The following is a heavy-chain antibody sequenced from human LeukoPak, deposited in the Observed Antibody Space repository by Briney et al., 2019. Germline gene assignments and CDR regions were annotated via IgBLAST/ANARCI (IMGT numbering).Heavy chain of an antibody. CDR2: IYYIVST. D-gene: IGHD4-17*01. CDR1: VGSVRSGNYF. CDR3: AREFALTTATAHYFDY. Sequence: SETLSLTCTVSVGSVRSGNYFWSWIRQPPGKALEWIGHIYYIVSTKYNPSLQSRVTISVDTSKNQFSLKLSSLTAADTAVYYCAREFALTTATAHYFDYWGQGTLVTVSS. V-gene: IGHV4-61*01. J-gene: IGHJ4*02.